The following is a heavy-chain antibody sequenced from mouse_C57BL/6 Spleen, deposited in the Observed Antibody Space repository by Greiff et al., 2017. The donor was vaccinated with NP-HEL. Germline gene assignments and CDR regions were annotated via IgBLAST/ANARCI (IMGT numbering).Heavy chain of an antibody. CDR2: IYPGDGDT. V-gene: IGHV1-82*01. CDR3: ARENYYGSSYGGWYFDV. D-gene: IGHD1-1*01. J-gene: IGHJ1*03. Sequence: VKLQESGPELVKPGASVKISCKASGYAFSSSWMNWVKQRPGKGLEWIGRIYPGDGDTNYNEKFKGKATLTAEKSSSTAYMQLSSLTSEDSAVYFCARENYYGSSYGGWYFDVWGTGTTVTVSS. CDR1: GYAFSSSW.